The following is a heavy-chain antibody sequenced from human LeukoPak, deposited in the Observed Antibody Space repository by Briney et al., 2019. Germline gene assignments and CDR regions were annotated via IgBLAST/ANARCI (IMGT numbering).Heavy chain of an antibody. V-gene: IGHV6-1*01. CDR3: ARTASGSIDY. CDR1: GDSVSSNSAA. D-gene: IGHD5-12*01. J-gene: IGHJ4*02. CDR2: TYQRSKWYT. Sequence: SQTLSLTCAISGDSVSSNSAAWNWIRQSPSRGLEWLGRTYQRSKWYTEYAVSVKSRIIINPDTSKNQFSLQLNSMTPEDTAVYYCARTASGSIDYWGQGTLVTASS.